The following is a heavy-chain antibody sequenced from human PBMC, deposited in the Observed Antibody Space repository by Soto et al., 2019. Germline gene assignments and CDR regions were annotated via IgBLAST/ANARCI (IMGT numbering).Heavy chain of an antibody. CDR1: GGSISSGDYY. V-gene: IGHV4-30-4*02. Sequence: NPSETLSLTCTVSGGSISSGDYYWSWIRQPPGKGLEWIGYIYYSGSTYYNPSLKSRVTISVDTSKNQFSLKLSSVTAADTAVYYCARDRYDSSYYYYYGMGVWGQGTTVTVSS. CDR3: ARDRYDSSYYYYYGMGV. J-gene: IGHJ6*02. CDR2: IYYSGST. D-gene: IGHD3-22*01.